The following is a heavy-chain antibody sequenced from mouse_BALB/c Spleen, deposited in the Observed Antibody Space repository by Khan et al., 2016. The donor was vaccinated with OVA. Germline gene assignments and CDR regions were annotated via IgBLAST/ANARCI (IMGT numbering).Heavy chain of an antibody. J-gene: IGHJ3*01. CDR3: ASHLTGSFAY. V-gene: IGHV5-6*01. D-gene: IGHD4-1*01. CDR2: INSGGYYT. CDR1: GFTFSTYG. Sequence: EVELVESGGDLMKPGGSLKLSCAASGFTFSTYGMSWVRQTPDKRLAWVATINSGGYYTYYPDSVQGRFTISRNNAKNTLYLQMSSLKSEDTAMYYCASHLTGSFAYWSQGTLVTVSA.